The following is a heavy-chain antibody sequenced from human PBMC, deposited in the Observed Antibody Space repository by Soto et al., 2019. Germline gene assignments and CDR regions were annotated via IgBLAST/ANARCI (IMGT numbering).Heavy chain of an antibody. D-gene: IGHD2-8*01. CDR1: GYTFTGYY. V-gene: IGHV1-2*02. CDR3: ARADGERMVYAMGCYGMDV. J-gene: IGHJ6*02. Sequence: QVQLVQSGAEVKKPGASVKVSCKASGYTFTGYYMHWVRQAHGQGREWMGWIIPNSGGTNYAQKFQGRVTMTRDTYINTTYMELSRRSSGGRGVLYCARADGERMVYAMGCYGMDVWGQGTTVTVSS. CDR2: IIPNSGGT.